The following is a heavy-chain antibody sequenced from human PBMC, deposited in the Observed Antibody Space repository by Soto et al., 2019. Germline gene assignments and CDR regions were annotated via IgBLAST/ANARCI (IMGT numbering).Heavy chain of an antibody. CDR1: GFTVTDIY. J-gene: IGHJ3*02. CDR2: IYKDFT. CDR3: AREPRYCSGGSCSIMGDAFDI. D-gene: IGHD2-15*01. V-gene: IGHV3-66*01. Sequence: EVQLVESGGGLVQPGGSLRLSCVASGFTVTDIYMNWVRQAPGKGLEWVSVIYKDFTDYADFVRGRFSVSTDTSKNALYLQLDHLRAEDTAVYYCAREPRYCSGGSCSIMGDAFDIWGQGAMVTVSS.